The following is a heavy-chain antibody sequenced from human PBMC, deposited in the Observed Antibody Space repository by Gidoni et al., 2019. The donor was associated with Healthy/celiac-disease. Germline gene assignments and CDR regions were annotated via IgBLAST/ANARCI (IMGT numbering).Heavy chain of an antibody. CDR1: GGSFSGYY. CDR3: ASNSRYYYYYYMDV. Sequence: QVQLQQWGAGLLKPSETLSLTSAVYGGSFSGYYWSWIRQPPGKGLEWIGEINHSGSTNYNPSLKSRVTISVDTSKNQFSLKLSSVTAADTTVYYCASNSRYYYYYYMDVWGKGTTVTVSS. D-gene: IGHD3-22*01. CDR2: INHSGST. J-gene: IGHJ6*03. V-gene: IGHV4-34*01.